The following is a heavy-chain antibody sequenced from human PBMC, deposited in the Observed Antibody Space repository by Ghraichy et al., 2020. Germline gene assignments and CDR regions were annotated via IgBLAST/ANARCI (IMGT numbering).Heavy chain of an antibody. Sequence: GGSLRLSCAASGFTFSDHDMSWVRQAPGKGLEWVSTISASGLGTYYADSVKGRFTVSRDDSTNTLYLQMNSLRDEDTAVYYCARGSIVVVVTVIFDYWGQGTLGTVPS. CDR1: GFTFSDHD. CDR2: ISASGLGT. CDR3: ARGSIVVVVTVIFDY. D-gene: IGHD2-15*01. J-gene: IGHJ4*02. V-gene: IGHV3-23*01.